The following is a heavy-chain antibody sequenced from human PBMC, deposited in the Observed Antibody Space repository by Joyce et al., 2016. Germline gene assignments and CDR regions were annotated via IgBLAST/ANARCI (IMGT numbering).Heavy chain of an antibody. V-gene: IGHV4-59*01. CDR1: VGSISTYY. CDR3: ARDLISGSSYNYDYYGMDV. D-gene: IGHD3-10*01. Sequence: QVQLQESGPGLVKPSETLSLTCSVSVGSISTYYWSWIRQPPGKGLEWIGYISYSGTAEYNPSLRSRGSISIDTSINQFSLRLTSVTAADTAVYFCARDLISGSSYNYDYYGMDVWGQGTTVTVSS. CDR2: ISYSGTA. J-gene: IGHJ6*02.